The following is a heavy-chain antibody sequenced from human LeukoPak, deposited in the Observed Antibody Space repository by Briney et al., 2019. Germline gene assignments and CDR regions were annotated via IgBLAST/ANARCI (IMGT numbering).Heavy chain of an antibody. CDR1: GGSISSSSYY. CDR2: IYYSGST. CDR3: ARRPGEYGGNDFDY. J-gene: IGHJ4*02. V-gene: IGHV4-39*01. D-gene: IGHD4/OR15-4a*01. Sequence: SETLSLTCTVSGGSISSSSYYWGWIRQPPGKGLEWIGSIYYSGSTYYNPSLQSRVTMSIDTSKNQFSLRLSSVTAADTAVYYCARRPGEYGGNDFDYWGQGTLVTVSS.